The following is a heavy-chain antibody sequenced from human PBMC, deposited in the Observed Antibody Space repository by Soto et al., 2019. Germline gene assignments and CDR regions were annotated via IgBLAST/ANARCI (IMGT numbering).Heavy chain of an antibody. CDR1: GYSFPSFW. CDR3: VKQHPLDSRAWHN. V-gene: IGHV5-51*01. Sequence: GEPLKISCKVSGYSFPSFWSGWVRPLPGKGLEWLGSIYPGDSETRYSPSFQGEVTISADKSITTAYLHWSSLRASDTATYYCVKQHPLDSRAWHNWGQGTLVTVSS. D-gene: IGHD6-19*01. J-gene: IGHJ4*02. CDR2: IYPGDSET.